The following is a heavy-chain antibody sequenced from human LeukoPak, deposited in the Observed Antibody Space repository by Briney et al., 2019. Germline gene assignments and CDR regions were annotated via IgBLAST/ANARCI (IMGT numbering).Heavy chain of an antibody. D-gene: IGHD6-13*01. CDR3: ASGPRSIAAAGNWFDP. CDR1: GGSFSGYY. CDR2: INLSGST. Sequence: SETLSLTCAVYGGSFSGYYWSWIRQPPGKGLEWIGEINLSGSTNYNPSLKSRVTISVDTSKNQFSLKLSSVTAADTAVYYCASGPRSIAAAGNWFDPWGQGTLVTVSS. J-gene: IGHJ5*02. V-gene: IGHV4-34*01.